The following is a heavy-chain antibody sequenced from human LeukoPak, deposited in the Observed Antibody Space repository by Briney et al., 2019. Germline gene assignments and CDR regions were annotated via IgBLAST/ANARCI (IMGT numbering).Heavy chain of an antibody. Sequence: PGGSLRLSCAASGFTFSDAWMIWVLQAPGKGLEWVGRIKSRADGGTPDYAAPVTGRFTISRDDSNGTLFLQMNSLTTEDTAVYYCATQGLLDAFDIWGQGTMVIVSS. V-gene: IGHV3-15*01. CDR3: ATQGLLDAFDI. CDR2: IKSRADGGTP. CDR1: GFTFSDAW. J-gene: IGHJ3*02. D-gene: IGHD3-22*01.